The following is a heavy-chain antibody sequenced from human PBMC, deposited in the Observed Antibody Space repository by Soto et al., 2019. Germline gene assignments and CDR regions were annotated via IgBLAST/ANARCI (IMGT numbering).Heavy chain of an antibody. CDR2: ISAYNGNT. CDR3: ARDAHPYRPEYFDY. Sequence: ASVKVSCKASGYTFTSYGISWVRQAPGQGLEWMGWISAYNGNTNYAQKLQGRVTMTTDTSTSTAYTELRSLRSDDTAVYYCARDAHPYRPEYFDYWGQGTLVTVSS. J-gene: IGHJ4*02. CDR1: GYTFTSYG. D-gene: IGHD2-2*02. V-gene: IGHV1-18*01.